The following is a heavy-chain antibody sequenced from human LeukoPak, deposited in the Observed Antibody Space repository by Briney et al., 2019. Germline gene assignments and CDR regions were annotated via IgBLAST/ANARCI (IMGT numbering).Heavy chain of an antibody. CDR2: ISDSGIST. V-gene: IGHV3-23*01. Sequence: GGSLRLSCAASGITFSSYGMSWVRQAPGKGLEWVSAISDSGISTYFADSVKGRFTISRDNSKNTLYLQMNNLRAEDTAVYYCAKDTGQLRWGQGTLVTVSS. J-gene: IGHJ4*02. D-gene: IGHD2-2*01. CDR3: AKDTGQLR. CDR1: GITFSSYG.